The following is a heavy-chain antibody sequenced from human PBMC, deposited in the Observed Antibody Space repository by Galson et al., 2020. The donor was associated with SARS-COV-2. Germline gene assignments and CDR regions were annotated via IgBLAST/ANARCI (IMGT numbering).Heavy chain of an antibody. CDR1: GGSITSSSYY. CDR3: AKDLRFGDQD. J-gene: IGHJ4*02. CDR2: IIFSGRT. V-gene: IGHV4-39*02. D-gene: IGHD2-21*01. Sequence: SETLSLTCTVSGGSITSSSYYWGWIRRAPGKGLEWLGSIIFSGRTFYNPSLQSRLTLSIDTAQNQFSLKVASVTVADTAVYYCAKDLRFGDQDWGRGTLVTVSS.